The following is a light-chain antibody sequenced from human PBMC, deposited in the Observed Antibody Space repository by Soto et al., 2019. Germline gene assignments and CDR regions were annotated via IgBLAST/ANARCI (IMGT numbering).Light chain of an antibody. CDR2: STN. Sequence: QAVVTQEPSFSVSPGGTVTLTCGLSSGSVSTSYYPSWYQQTPGQAPRTLIYSTNTRSSGVPDRFSGSILGNKAALTITGAQADDESDYYCVLYMGSGISVFGGGTKGTVL. CDR3: VLYMGSGISV. J-gene: IGLJ3*02. CDR1: SGSVSTSYY. V-gene: IGLV8-61*01.